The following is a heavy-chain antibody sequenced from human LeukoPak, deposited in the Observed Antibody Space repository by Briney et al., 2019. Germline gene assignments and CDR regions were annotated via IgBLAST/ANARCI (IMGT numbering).Heavy chain of an antibody. CDR1: GFTFSSYA. J-gene: IGHJ4*02. CDR2: ISYDGSNK. CDR3: ARVQGYFDY. V-gene: IGHV3-30*14. Sequence: GRSLRLSCAASGFTFSSYAMHWVRQAPGKGLEWVAVISYDGSNKYYADSVKGRFTISRDNSKNTLYLQMNSLRAEDTAVYYCARVQGYFDYWGQGTLVTVSS.